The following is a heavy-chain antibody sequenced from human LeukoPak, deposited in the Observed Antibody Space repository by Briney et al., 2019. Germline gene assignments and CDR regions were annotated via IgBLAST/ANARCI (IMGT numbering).Heavy chain of an antibody. CDR2: INSDGSST. Sequence: GGSLRLSCAASGFTSSSYWMHWVRQAPGKGLVWVSRINSDGSSTSYADSVKGRFTISRDNAKNTLYLQMNRLRVEDTAVYYCANGYCTNGVCYPYYYYYMDVWGNGTTVTVSS. J-gene: IGHJ6*03. CDR1: GFTSSSYW. CDR3: ANGYCTNGVCYPYYYYYMDV. V-gene: IGHV3-74*01. D-gene: IGHD2-8*01.